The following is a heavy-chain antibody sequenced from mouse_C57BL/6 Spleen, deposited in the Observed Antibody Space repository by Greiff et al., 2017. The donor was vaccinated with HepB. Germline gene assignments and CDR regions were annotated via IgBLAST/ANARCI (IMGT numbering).Heavy chain of an antibody. CDR1: GYTFTSYW. V-gene: IGHV1-53*01. D-gene: IGHD2-1*01. Sequence: QVQLQQPGTELVKPGASVKLSCKASGYTFTSYWMHWVKQRPGQGLEWIGNINPSNGGTNYNEKFKSKATLTVDKSSSTAYMQLSSLTSEDSAVYYCAREGAYGNYYYYAMDYWGQGTSVTVSS. J-gene: IGHJ4*01. CDR2: INPSNGGT. CDR3: AREGAYGNYYYYAMDY.